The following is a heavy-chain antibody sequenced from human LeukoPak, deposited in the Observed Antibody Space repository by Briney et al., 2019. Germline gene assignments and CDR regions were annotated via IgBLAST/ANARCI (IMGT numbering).Heavy chain of an antibody. Sequence: SETLSLTCTVSGGSISSSSYYWGWIRKPPGKGLEWIGSIYCSGSTYYNPSLKSRVTISVDTSKNLFSLRLSSVTAADTAVYYCARPPNTAMVDWFDPWGQGTLVTVSS. V-gene: IGHV4-39*01. J-gene: IGHJ5*02. CDR3: ARPPNTAMVDWFDP. CDR1: GGSISSSSYY. D-gene: IGHD5-18*01. CDR2: IYCSGST.